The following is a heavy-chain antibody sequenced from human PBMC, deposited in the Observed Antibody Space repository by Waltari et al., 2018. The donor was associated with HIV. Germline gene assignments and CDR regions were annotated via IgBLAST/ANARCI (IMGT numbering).Heavy chain of an antibody. V-gene: IGHV5-51*01. CDR1: GYRVTTYW. CDR2: VYPGDSET. CDR3: ARPGLAYCGGDCYYHF. J-gene: IGHJ4*02. Sequence: VQLVQSGTEVKKPGESLTISCKASGYRVTTYWLDWVRQGPGKGLEWMGIVYPGDSETRYSPSFEGQVTISVDKSIATAYLQWSSLKASDSAVYYCARPGLAYCGGDCYYHFWGQGTLVSVSS. D-gene: IGHD2-21*02.